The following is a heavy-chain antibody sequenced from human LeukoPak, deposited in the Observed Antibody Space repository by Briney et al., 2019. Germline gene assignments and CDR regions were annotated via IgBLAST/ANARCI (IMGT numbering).Heavy chain of an antibody. CDR3: AKDSQGRIVVVPAAINS. Sequence: GRSLRLSCAASGFTFDDYAMHWVRQAPGKGLEWVSGISWNSGSIGYADSVKGRFTISRDNSKNTVYMQINSLRPEDTAVYYCAKDSQGRIVVVPAAINSWGQGTLVTVSS. V-gene: IGHV3-9*01. CDR2: ISWNSGSI. D-gene: IGHD2-2*02. J-gene: IGHJ4*02. CDR1: GFTFDDYA.